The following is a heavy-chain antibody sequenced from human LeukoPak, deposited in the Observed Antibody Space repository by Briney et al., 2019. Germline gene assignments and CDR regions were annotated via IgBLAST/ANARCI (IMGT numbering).Heavy chain of an antibody. Sequence: PSETLSLTCTVSGGSITNYYWSWIRQPPGKGLEWIGYVYYSGSTNYNASLKSRVTISVDTSKNQFSLKLSSVTAADTAVYYCAATMVRGVHTHFDYWGQGTLVTVSS. J-gene: IGHJ4*02. CDR1: GGSITNYY. CDR2: VYYSGST. V-gene: IGHV4-59*08. CDR3: AATMVRGVHTHFDY. D-gene: IGHD3-10*01.